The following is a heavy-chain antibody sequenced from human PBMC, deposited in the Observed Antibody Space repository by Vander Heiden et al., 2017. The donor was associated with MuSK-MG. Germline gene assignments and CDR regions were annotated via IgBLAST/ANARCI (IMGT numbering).Heavy chain of an antibody. Sequence: QLHLVESGGGVFQPGGSLSFSCVTAGFPIRHYDFHWVRQAPGQGVEGWASVNYDGTETKYADSGTGRFIISRDNVKSTLYGQISSLRVDETAVYFCAREGFGALSIVPRWWGRNLWGRGTLV. J-gene: IGHJ2*01. CDR3: AREGFGALSIVPRWWGRNL. CDR2: VNYDGTET. CDR1: GFPIRHYD. D-gene: IGHD2-15*01. V-gene: IGHV3-30*02.